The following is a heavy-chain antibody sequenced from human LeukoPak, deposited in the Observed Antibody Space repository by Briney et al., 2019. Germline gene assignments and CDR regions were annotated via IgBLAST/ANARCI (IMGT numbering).Heavy chain of an antibody. J-gene: IGHJ3*02. Sequence: GGSLRLSCAASGFTFSSYGMHWVRQAPGKGLEWVAVISYDGSNKYYADSVRGRFTISRDNSKNTLYLQMNSLRAEDTAVYYCAKDLVYLGYCSSTSCYAYAIDIWGQGTMVTVSS. CDR1: GFTFSSYG. V-gene: IGHV3-30*18. CDR2: ISYDGSNK. CDR3: AKDLVYLGYCSSTSCYAYAIDI. D-gene: IGHD2-2*01.